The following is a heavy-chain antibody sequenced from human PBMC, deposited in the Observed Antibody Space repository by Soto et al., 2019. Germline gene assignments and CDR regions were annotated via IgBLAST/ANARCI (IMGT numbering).Heavy chain of an antibody. V-gene: IGHV3-33*01. CDR3: ARWGCSGSNCNLNQRSFDL. D-gene: IGHD2-15*01. Sequence: QVQLVESGGGVVQPGRSLRLSCAASGFIFNEYGMHWVRQAPGTGLEWVAVIWYDGSNKYYADSVKGRFTFSRDNSKHTMSLQMNSVRVEDTAIYYCARWGCSGSNCNLNQRSFDLWGQGTLVTVSS. CDR2: IWYDGSNK. CDR1: GFIFNEYG. J-gene: IGHJ4*02.